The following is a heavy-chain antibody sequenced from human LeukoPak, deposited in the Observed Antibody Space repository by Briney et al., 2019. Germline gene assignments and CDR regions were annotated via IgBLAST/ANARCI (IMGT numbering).Heavy chain of an antibody. J-gene: IGHJ5*02. V-gene: IGHV3-74*01. D-gene: IGHD3-10*01. CDR3: ARIGPSGSGSYFFLDP. CDR2: IDSDGSGA. Sequence: GGSLRLSCAASGFTFSSYWMHWVRQAPGMGLVWVSRIDSDGSGASYADSVKGRFTISRDNAKNTLYLQMNSLRAEDMAVYYCARIGPSGSGSYFFLDPWGRGTLVTVSS. CDR1: GFTFSSYW.